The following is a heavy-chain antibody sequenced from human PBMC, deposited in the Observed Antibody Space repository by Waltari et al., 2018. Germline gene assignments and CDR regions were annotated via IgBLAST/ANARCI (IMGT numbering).Heavy chain of an antibody. CDR2: IYYSGST. D-gene: IGHD6-13*01. Sequence: QLQLQESGPGLVKPSETLSLTCTVSGGSISSSSYYWGWIRQPPGKGLEWIGSIYYSGSTYYNPSLKSRFTISVDTSKNQFSLKLSSVTAADTAVYYCARDRTAAAGYFDYWGQGTLVTVSS. CDR1: GGSISSSSYY. CDR3: ARDRTAAAGYFDY. J-gene: IGHJ4*02. V-gene: IGHV4-39*07.